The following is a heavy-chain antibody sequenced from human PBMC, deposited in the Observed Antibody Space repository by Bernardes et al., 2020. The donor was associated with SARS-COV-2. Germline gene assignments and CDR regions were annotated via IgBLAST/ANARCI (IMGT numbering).Heavy chain of an antibody. CDR2: ISGSGDRT. V-gene: IGHV3-23*01. CDR3: AKGRDSGYLVPFDY. J-gene: IGHJ4*02. D-gene: IGHD3-22*01. CDR1: GLTFARYA. Sequence: LSSSASGLTFARYAMTWVRHEPGKGLEWVSGISGSGDRTNYAGSVKGRFTISRDTSKSTLYLQMNSLRAEDTAVYYCAKGRDSGYLVPFDYWGQGTLVTVSS.